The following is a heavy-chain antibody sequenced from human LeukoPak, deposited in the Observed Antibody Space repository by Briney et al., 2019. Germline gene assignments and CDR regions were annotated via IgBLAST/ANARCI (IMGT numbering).Heavy chain of an antibody. Sequence: ASVKVSCKASGYTFTSYYIHWVRQAPGQGLEWMGWINPNSGGTNYAQKSQGRVTMTRDTSISTAYMELTRLRSDDTAVYYCARGAMADNWFDPWGQGTLVTVSS. CDR3: ARGAMADNWFDP. V-gene: IGHV1-2*02. J-gene: IGHJ5*02. CDR2: INPNSGGT. D-gene: IGHD5-18*01. CDR1: GYTFTSYY.